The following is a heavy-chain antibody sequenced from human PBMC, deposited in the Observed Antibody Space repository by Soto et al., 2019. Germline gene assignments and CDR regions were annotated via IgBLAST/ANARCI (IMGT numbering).Heavy chain of an antibody. CDR3: TSGLSSGWLAY. CDR1: GGSSNSYY. V-gene: IGHV4-59*01. Sequence: SETLSLTCPVSGGSSNSYYWSWIRQPPGKTLEWIGYIYKTGNTKYNPSLNSRVTISVDTSKNQFSLNLSSVTAADTAVYYCTSGLSSGWLAYWGQGTLVTVSS. CDR2: IYKTGNT. J-gene: IGHJ4*02. D-gene: IGHD6-19*01.